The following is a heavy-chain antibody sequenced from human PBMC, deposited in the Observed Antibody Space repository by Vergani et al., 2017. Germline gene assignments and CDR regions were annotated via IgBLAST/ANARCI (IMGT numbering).Heavy chain of an antibody. CDR3: AKANPRISGYDYIYYSHAMDV. CDR1: GFTFNHFA. J-gene: IGHJ6*02. D-gene: IGHD5-12*01. CDR2: ISGSGGST. V-gene: IGHV3-23*01. Sequence: EVQLLESGGDLVQPGGSLRLSCAASGFTFNHFAMNWVRQAPGKGLEWVSGISGSGGSTYYAGSVKGRFTISRDSSKNTLDLQMNRLSAGDTAVYYCAKANPRISGYDYIYYSHAMDVWGQGTTVTVSS.